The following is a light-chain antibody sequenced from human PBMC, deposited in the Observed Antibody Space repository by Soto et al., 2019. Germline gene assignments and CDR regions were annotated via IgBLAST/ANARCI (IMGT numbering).Light chain of an antibody. V-gene: IGKV1-33*01. CDR1: QDISNY. CDR3: QQYDNPSLT. CDR2: DAS. Sequence: DIQMTQSPSSLSASVGDRVTITCQASQDISNYLNWYQQKPGKAPKLLIYDASNLETGVPSRFSGSGSGTDFTFTNSSLQPEDIATYYCQQYDNPSLTFGGGTKVEIK. J-gene: IGKJ4*01.